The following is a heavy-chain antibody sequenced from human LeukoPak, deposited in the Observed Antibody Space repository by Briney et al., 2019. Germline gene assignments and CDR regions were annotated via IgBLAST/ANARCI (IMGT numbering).Heavy chain of an antibody. V-gene: IGHV3-33*08. D-gene: IGHD4-11*01. Sequence: PGGSLRLSCVASGFTVSNYCMSWVRQAPGKGLEWVAVIWYDGSNKYYADSVKGRFTISRDNSKNTLYLQMNSLRAEDTAVYYCARDGSNYGMDVWGQGTTVTVSS. CDR2: IWYDGSNK. J-gene: IGHJ6*02. CDR3: ARDGSNYGMDV. CDR1: GFTVSNYC.